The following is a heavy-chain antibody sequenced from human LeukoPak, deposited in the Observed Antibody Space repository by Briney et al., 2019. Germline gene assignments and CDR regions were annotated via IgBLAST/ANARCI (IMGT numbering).Heavy chain of an antibody. V-gene: IGHV4-61*02. J-gene: IGHJ6*02. CDR3: ARLKWDSYGYSDYYGMDV. Sequence: SQTLSLTCTVSGGSISSGSYFWSWIRRPAGKGLEWIGRIYTSGSTNYNPSLKSRVTISVDTSKNQFSLKLSSVTAADTAVYYCARLKWDSYGYSDYYGMDVWGQGTTVTVSS. CDR1: GGSISSGSYF. D-gene: IGHD5-18*01. CDR2: IYTSGST.